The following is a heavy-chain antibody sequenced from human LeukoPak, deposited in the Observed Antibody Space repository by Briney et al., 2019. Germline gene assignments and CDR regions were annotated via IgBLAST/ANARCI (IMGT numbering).Heavy chain of an antibody. V-gene: IGHV1-8*01. J-gene: IGHJ4*02. CDR3: ARTRIAARYFDY. CDR2: MNPNSGNT. D-gene: IGHD6-6*01. Sequence: ASVKVSCKASGYTFTRYDINWVRQATEEGREWMGWMNPNSGNTGYAQKFQGRVTMTRNTSISTAYMELSSLRSEDTAVYSCARTRIAARYFDYWGQGTLVTVSS. CDR1: GYTFTRYD.